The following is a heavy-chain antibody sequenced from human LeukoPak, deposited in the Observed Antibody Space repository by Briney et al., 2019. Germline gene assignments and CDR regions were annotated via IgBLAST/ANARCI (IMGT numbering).Heavy chain of an antibody. V-gene: IGHV3-30-3*01. CDR1: GFTFSSYA. CDR3: ARDPDAIVVVKRAEYFQH. D-gene: IGHD3-22*01. CDR2: ISCDGSNK. J-gene: IGHJ1*01. Sequence: PGGSLRLSCAASGFTFSSYAMHWVRQAPGKGLEWVAVISCDGSNKYYADSVKGRFTISRDNSKNTLYLQMNSLRAEDTAVYYCARDPDAIVVVKRAEYFQHWGQGTLVTVSS.